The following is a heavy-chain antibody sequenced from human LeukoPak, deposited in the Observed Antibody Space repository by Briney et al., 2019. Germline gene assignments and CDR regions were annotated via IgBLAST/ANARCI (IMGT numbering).Heavy chain of an antibody. Sequence: ASVKVSCKASGYTFTSYDINWVRQATGQGLEWMGWMNPNSGNTAYAQKFQGRVTMTRNTSISTAYMELSSLRSEDTAVYYCARVSGGGYYGSSGYSRGYYYYGMDVWGQGTTVTVSS. CDR2: MNPNSGNT. J-gene: IGHJ6*02. CDR1: GYTFTSYD. CDR3: ARVSGGGYYGSSGYSRGYYYYGMDV. D-gene: IGHD3-22*01. V-gene: IGHV1-8*01.